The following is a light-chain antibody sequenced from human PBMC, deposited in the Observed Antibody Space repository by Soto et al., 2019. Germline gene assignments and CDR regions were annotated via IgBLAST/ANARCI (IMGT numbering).Light chain of an antibody. CDR1: QTVTRAY. CDR3: HQYHSPPQT. Sequence: EIVLMQSPGTLSLSPGERATLSCRASQTVTRAYVAWYQQIPGQAPRLLIYAASYRATGISDKFSGSGSGTDFSLTISRLEPEDSAVYYCHQYHSPPQTFGQGTKVDIK. CDR2: AAS. J-gene: IGKJ2*01. V-gene: IGKV3-20*01.